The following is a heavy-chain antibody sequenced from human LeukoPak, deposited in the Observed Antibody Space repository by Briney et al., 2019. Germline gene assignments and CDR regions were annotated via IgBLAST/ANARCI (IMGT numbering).Heavy chain of an antibody. CDR3: ARQTGSGLFILP. J-gene: IGHJ4*02. V-gene: IGHV4-39*01. Sequence: SETLSLTCTVSGGSINSSTYYWAWVRQPPGKGLEWIASIYYSGTTYFNPSLKSRVTISLDTSRNQFSLKLSSVTAADTAVYYCARQTGSGLFILPGGQGTLVTVSS. CDR2: IYYSGTT. CDR1: GGSINSSTYY. D-gene: IGHD3/OR15-3a*01.